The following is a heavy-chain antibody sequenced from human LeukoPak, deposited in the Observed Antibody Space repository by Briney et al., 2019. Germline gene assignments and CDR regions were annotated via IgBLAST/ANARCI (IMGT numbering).Heavy chain of an antibody. CDR3: ARRSCSSTSCTLDY. D-gene: IGHD2-2*01. V-gene: IGHV3-23*01. Sequence: GGSLRLSCAASGFTFSTYAMSWVRQAPGKGLEWVSTISGSGANTYYADSVRGRFTISRDNSKNTLYLHMNNLRGDDTAVYYCARRSCSSTSCTLDYWGQGTPVTVSS. CDR1: GFTFSTYA. CDR2: ISGSGANT. J-gene: IGHJ4*02.